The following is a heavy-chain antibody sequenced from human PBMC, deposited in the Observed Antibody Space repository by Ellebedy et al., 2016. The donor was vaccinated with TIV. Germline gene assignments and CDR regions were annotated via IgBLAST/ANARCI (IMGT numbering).Heavy chain of an antibody. D-gene: IGHD1-14*01. V-gene: IGHV3-23*01. CDR3: AKGRSGTYIHHAFDY. Sequence: GESLKISCAASGFTFSSYAMSCVRQAPGKGLEWVSTISNTGSRTYYADSVEGRFIISRDNSKKTLYLQMNSLRAEDTAIYYCAKGRSGTYIHHAFDYWGQGTLVTVSS. CDR2: ISNTGSRT. J-gene: IGHJ4*02. CDR1: GFTFSSYA.